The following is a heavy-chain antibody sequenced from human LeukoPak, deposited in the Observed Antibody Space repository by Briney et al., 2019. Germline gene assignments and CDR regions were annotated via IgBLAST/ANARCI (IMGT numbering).Heavy chain of an antibody. CDR2: LSADSDYI. CDR3: ARSLTHGVGEF. Sequence: GGSLRLSCEGSGFTFSAHSMNWVRQAPGKGLEWVSSLSADSDYIYYTDSVRGRFTISRDNAKNSLFLQMNSLRAEDTAVYFCARSLTHGVGEFWGQGTLVTVSS. D-gene: IGHD3-3*01. CDR1: GFTFSAHS. V-gene: IGHV3-21*01. J-gene: IGHJ4*02.